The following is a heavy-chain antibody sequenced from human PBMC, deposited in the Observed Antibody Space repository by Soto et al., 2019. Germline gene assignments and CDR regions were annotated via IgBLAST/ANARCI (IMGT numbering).Heavy chain of an antibody. Sequence: ASETLSLTCAVYGGSFSGYYWSWIRQPPGKGLEWIGEINHSGSTNYNPSLKSRVTISVDKSKNQFSLKLSSVTAADTAVYYCASGRDRLLWFGEFPYYFDYWGQGTLVT. CDR1: GGSFSGYY. CDR3: ASGRDRLLWFGEFPYYFDY. V-gene: IGHV4-34*01. J-gene: IGHJ4*02. CDR2: INHSGST. D-gene: IGHD3-10*01.